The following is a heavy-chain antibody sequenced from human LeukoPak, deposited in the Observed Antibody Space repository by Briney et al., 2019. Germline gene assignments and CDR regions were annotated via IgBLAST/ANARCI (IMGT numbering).Heavy chain of an antibody. Sequence: PGGSLRLSCAASGFTFSDYYMSWIRQAPGKGLEWVSYISSSGSTIYYADSVKGRFTISRDNAKNSLYLQMNSLRAEDTAVYYCASRRTYGDYFSPSYWYFDLWGRGTLVTASS. CDR2: ISSSGSTI. D-gene: IGHD4-17*01. J-gene: IGHJ2*01. CDR3: ASRRTYGDYFSPSYWYFDL. V-gene: IGHV3-11*04. CDR1: GFTFSDYY.